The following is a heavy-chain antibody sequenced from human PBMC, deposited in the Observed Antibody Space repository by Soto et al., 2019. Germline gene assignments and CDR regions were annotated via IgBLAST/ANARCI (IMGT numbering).Heavy chain of an antibody. CDR3: ARVRQGCIANSIYFAP. V-gene: IGHV4-4*02. CDR2: IHHSGRT. CDR1: GDSISSTNW. J-gene: IGHJ5*02. D-gene: IGHD4-4*01. Sequence: QVQLQESGPGLVEPSGTLSLTCAVSGDSISSTNWWNWVRQSPGKGLAWIGEIHHSGRTTYNPSPGSRVTISVDKSNNQFSVRLSSVTAADTAIYYCARVRQGCIANSIYFAPWGQGDLVTVAS.